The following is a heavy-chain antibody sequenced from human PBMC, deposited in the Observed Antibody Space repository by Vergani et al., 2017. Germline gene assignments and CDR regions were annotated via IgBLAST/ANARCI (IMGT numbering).Heavy chain of an antibody. Sequence: EVQLVESGGGLVQPGGSLRLSCAASGFTFSSYSMNWVRQAPGKGLEWVSYTSRSSSTIYYADSVKGRFTISRDNAKNSLYLQMNSLRDEDTAVYYCAKEPWGSGGAGWFDPWGQGTLVTVSS. CDR2: TSRSSSTI. J-gene: IGHJ5*02. V-gene: IGHV3-48*02. CDR1: GFTFSSYS. CDR3: AKEPWGSGGAGWFDP. D-gene: IGHD7-27*01.